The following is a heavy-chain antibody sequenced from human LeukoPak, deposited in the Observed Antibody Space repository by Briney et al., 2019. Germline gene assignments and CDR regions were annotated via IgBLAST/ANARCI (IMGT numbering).Heavy chain of an antibody. CDR2: IYSGGKT. V-gene: IGHV3-53*01. J-gene: IGHJ4*02. D-gene: IGHD6-19*01. Sequence: GGSLRLSCAASGFTFSSYSVNWVRQAPGKGLEWVSVIYSGGKTYYTDSVKGRFTISRDNSKNTLYLQMISLRVEDTAVYYCAGGIAVAGLDYWGQGTLVTVSS. CDR1: GFTFSSYS. CDR3: AGGIAVAGLDY.